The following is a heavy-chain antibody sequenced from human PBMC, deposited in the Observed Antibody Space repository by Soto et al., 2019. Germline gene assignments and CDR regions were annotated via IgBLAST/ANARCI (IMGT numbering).Heavy chain of an antibody. V-gene: IGHV3-48*03. CDR3: ARDRAAGGY. Sequence: HPGGSLRLSCAASGFSFRTYEMNWVRQAPGKGLEWVAYISSGGDTIHYADSVRGRFTVSRDNAKNSLFLEMNSLRVEDTALYYCARDRAAGGYWGQGTLVTVSS. D-gene: IGHD6-13*01. J-gene: IGHJ4*02. CDR1: GFSFRTYE. CDR2: ISSGGDTI.